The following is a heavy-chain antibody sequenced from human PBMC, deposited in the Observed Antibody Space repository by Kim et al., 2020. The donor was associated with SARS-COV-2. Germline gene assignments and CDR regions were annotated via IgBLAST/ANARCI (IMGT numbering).Heavy chain of an antibody. J-gene: IGHJ4*02. CDR2: IDPSDSYT. CDR1: GYSFTSYW. D-gene: IGHD1-26*01. CDR3: ATEGANYEDNFDY. Sequence: GESLKISCKGSGYSFTSYWISWVRQMPGKGLEWMGRIDPSDSYTNYSPSFQGHVTISADKSISTAYLQWSSLKASDTAMYYCATEGANYEDNFDYWGQGTLVTVSS. V-gene: IGHV5-10-1*01.